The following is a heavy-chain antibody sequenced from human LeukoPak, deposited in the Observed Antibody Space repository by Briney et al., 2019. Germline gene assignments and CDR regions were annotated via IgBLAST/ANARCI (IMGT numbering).Heavy chain of an antibody. CDR3: ARTVYGDYGDY. V-gene: IGHV4-34*01. CDR2: INHSGST. Sequence: SETLSLTCAVYGGSFSGYYWSWIRQPPGKGLEWIGEINHSGSTNYNPSLKSRVTISVDTSKNQFSLKLSSVTAADTAVYYCARTVYGDYGDYWGQGTLVTVSS. J-gene: IGHJ4*02. D-gene: IGHD4-17*01. CDR1: GGSFSGYY.